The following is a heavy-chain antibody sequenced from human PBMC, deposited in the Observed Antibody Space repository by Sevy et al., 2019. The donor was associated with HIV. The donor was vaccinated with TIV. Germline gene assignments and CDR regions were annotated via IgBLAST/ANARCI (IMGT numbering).Heavy chain of an antibody. J-gene: IGHJ4*02. Sequence: GGSLRLSCAASGFPFRSYAMDWVRQAPGKGLEWVSSISSTRETEYYADSVKGRFTISRDHSKNTVCLQMNSLRGEDTAVYYCAKRGNGWYELDYWGRGTLVTVSS. CDR3: AKRGNGWYELDY. V-gene: IGHV3-23*01. CDR1: GFPFRSYA. D-gene: IGHD6-19*01. CDR2: ISSTRETE.